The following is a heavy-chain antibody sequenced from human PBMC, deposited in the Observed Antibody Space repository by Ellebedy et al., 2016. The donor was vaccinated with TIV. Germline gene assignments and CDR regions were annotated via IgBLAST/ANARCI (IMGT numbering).Heavy chain of an antibody. V-gene: IGHV3-11*04. CDR2: ISSSGSTI. Sequence: GGSLRLSCAASGFTFSDYYMSWIRQAPGKGLEWVSYISSSGSTIYYADSVKGRFTISRDNAKNSLYLQINSLRAEDTAVYYCAREYEEYYFDYWGQGTLVTVSS. J-gene: IGHJ4*02. D-gene: IGHD3-10*01. CDR3: AREYEEYYFDY. CDR1: GFTFSDYY.